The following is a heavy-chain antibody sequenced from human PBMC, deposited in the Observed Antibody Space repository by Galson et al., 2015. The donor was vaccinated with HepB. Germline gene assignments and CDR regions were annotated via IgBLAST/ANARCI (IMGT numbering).Heavy chain of an antibody. V-gene: IGHV4-59*08. CDR1: GGSISSYY. J-gene: IGHJ4*02. CDR2: IYYSGST. Sequence: ETLSLTCTVSGGSISSYYWSWIRQPPGKGLEWIGYIYYSGSTNYNPSLKSRVTISVDTSKSQFSLKLSSVTAADTAVYYCARHGAAAGTGWAFDYWGQGTLVTVSS. CDR3: ARHGAAAGTGWAFDY. D-gene: IGHD6-13*01.